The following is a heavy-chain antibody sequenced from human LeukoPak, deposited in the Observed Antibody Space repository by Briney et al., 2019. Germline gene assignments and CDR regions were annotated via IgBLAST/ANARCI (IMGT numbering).Heavy chain of an antibody. V-gene: IGHV3-21*01. CDR3: ARVSIFGVVIANDY. D-gene: IGHD3-16*02. Sequence: PGGSLRLSCAASGFTFGGYTMSWVRQAPGKGLQWVSTITSSGDYMYYADPVKGRFTISRDDSKNSLYLHMNSLRAEDTAVYYCARVSIFGVVIANDYWGQGTVVTVSS. CDR2: ITSSGDYM. J-gene: IGHJ4*02. CDR1: GFTFGGYT.